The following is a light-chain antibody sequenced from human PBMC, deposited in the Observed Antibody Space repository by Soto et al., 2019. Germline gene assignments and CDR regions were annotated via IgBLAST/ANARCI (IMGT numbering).Light chain of an antibody. J-gene: IGKJ4*01. CDR2: DAS. CDR1: QSISSW. V-gene: IGKV1-5*01. Sequence: DIQMTQSPSTLSASVGDRVTITCRASQSISSWLAWYQQKPGKAPKLLIYDASSLESGVPSTFSGSGSGTAFTLTTSSLQPDDFATYYCQQYNSYLLTFGGGTKVEIK. CDR3: QQYNSYLLT.